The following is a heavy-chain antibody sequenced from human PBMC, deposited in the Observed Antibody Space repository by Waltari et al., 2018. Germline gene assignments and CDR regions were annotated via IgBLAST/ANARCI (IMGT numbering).Heavy chain of an antibody. Sequence: QVQLQESGPGLVKPSETLSLTCAVSGFTISRGYQWGGIGPPPGKGLEWIGSTYHSGSTYFNPSLKRRVTISVDTSKNKVSLRLSSVTAADTAVYYCARMFYDFWTGYSDYWGHGTLVTVSS. V-gene: IGHV4-38-2*01. CDR1: GFTISRGYQ. J-gene: IGHJ4*01. D-gene: IGHD3-3*01. CDR2: TYHSGST. CDR3: ARMFYDFWTGYSDY.